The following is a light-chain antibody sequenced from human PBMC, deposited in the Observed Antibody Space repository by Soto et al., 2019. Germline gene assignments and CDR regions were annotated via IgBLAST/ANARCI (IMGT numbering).Light chain of an antibody. V-gene: IGKV1-39*01. Sequence: DIQVTQSQSFLSASVGDRVTITCRASQSIANSLNWYQQKPGKAPKLLIYAASSLQSGVPSRFSASGSGTEFTLTISGLQPEDFATYYCQQYNPYSPWTFGQGTKVDI. J-gene: IGKJ1*01. CDR2: AAS. CDR3: QQYNPYSPWT. CDR1: QSIANS.